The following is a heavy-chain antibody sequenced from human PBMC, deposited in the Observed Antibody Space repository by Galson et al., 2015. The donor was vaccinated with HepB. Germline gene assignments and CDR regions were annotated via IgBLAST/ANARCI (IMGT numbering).Heavy chain of an antibody. V-gene: IGHV3-30*03. CDR2: ISYDGSNK. CDR1: GFTFSSYG. Sequence: SLRLSCAASGFTFSSYGMHWVRQAPGKGLEWVAVISYDGSNKYYADSVKGRFTISRDNSKNTLYLQMNSLRAEDTAVYYCASGWHNWNYFDYWGQGTLVTVSS. J-gene: IGHJ4*02. CDR3: ASGWHNWNYFDY. D-gene: IGHD1-20*01.